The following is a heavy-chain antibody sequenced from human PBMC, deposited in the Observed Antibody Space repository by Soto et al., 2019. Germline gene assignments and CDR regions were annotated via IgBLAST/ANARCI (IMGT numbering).Heavy chain of an antibody. D-gene: IGHD1-26*01. CDR2: IFPLIAMV. CDR3: AKEDGAGFKS. V-gene: IGHV1-69*12. J-gene: IGHJ1*01. Sequence: QVHLVQSGAEMKKPGSSVKVSCKVSVGDLTNSGISWVRQAPGQGLEWMGGIFPLIAMVDYSQKFKGRVTITADESPKTAYLNAGSMTSDDTAVYYGAKEDGAGFKSWGNGTLVIVSS. CDR1: VGDLTNSG.